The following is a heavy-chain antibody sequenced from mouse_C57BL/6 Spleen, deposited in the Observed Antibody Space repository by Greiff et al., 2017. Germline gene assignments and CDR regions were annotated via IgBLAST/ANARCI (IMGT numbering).Heavy chain of an antibody. CDR1: GYTFTSYG. D-gene: IGHD1-1*01. CDR3: ARDYYGSSWSYYAMDY. CDR2: IYPRSGNT. Sequence: QVQLKQSGAELARPGASVKLSCKASGYTFTSYGISWVKQRTGQGLEWIGEIYPRSGNTYYNEKFKGKATLTADKSSSTAYMELRSLTTEDSAVYCCARDYYGSSWSYYAMDYWGQGTSVTVSS. V-gene: IGHV1-81*01. J-gene: IGHJ4*01.